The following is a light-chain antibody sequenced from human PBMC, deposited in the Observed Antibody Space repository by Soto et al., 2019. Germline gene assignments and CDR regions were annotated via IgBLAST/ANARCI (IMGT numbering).Light chain of an antibody. V-gene: IGLV2-14*03. Sequence: QSALTQPASVSGSPGQSITISCTGTSSDVGGYNYVSWYQQHAGKAPKLLIYDVSNRPSGVSNRFSGSKSGNTASLTISGLQTEEEADYYCNSYTRSSTVVFGGRTQLPVL. CDR2: DVS. CDR3: NSYTRSSTVV. J-gene: IGLJ2*01. CDR1: SSDVGGYNY.